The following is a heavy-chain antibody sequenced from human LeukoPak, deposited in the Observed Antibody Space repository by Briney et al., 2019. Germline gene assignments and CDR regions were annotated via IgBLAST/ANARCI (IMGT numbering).Heavy chain of an antibody. CDR3: ASADYYDSSGVP. D-gene: IGHD3-22*01. Sequence: GGSLRLSCTVSGFTVSSDSMSWVRQAPGKGLEWVSFIYSGGSTHYSDSVKGRFTISRDNSKNTLYLQMNSLRAEDTAVYYCASADYYDSSGVPWGQGTLVTVSS. CDR1: GFTVSSDS. J-gene: IGHJ5*02. CDR2: IYSGGST. V-gene: IGHV3-53*01.